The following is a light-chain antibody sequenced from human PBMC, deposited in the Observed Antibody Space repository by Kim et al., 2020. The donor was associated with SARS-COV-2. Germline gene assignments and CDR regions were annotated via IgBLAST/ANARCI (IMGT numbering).Light chain of an antibody. Sequence: TVTRSCPGSSSNIGNNIVKSYQQLPGTAPQFLIDSSDQRPSGVPDRFSGSKSGTSASLAISGLQSEDEANYYCAAWDDSMNGHVVFGGGTQLTVL. CDR1: SSNIGNNI. CDR2: SSD. V-gene: IGLV1-44*01. CDR3: AAWDDSMNGHVV. J-gene: IGLJ2*01.